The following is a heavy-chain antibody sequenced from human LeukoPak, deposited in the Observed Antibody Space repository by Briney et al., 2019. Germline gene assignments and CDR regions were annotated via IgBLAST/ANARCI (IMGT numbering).Heavy chain of an antibody. CDR1: GGSISSSSYY. D-gene: IGHD6-19*01. Sequence: SETLSLTCTVSGGSISSSSYYWGWIRQPPGKGLEWIGSIYYSGSTYYNPSLKSRVTISVDTSKNQFSLKLSSVTAADTAVYYCARDPPTRNVAVAAVEWGQGTLVTVSS. CDR3: ARDPPTRNVAVAAVE. CDR2: IYYSGST. J-gene: IGHJ4*02. V-gene: IGHV4-39*07.